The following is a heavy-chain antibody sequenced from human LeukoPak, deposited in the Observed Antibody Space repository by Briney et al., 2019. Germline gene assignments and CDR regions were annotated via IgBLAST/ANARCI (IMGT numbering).Heavy chain of an antibody. Sequence: PSETLSLTCTVSGGSISSYYWSWIRQPAGKGLEWIGRIYTSGSTNYNPSLKRRVTMSVDTSKNQFSLKLSSVTAADTAVYYCARLLVPSYYYGMDVWGQGTTVTVSS. CDR3: ARLLVPSYYYGMDV. CDR2: IYTSGST. CDR1: GGSISSYY. J-gene: IGHJ6*02. D-gene: IGHD6-13*01. V-gene: IGHV4-4*07.